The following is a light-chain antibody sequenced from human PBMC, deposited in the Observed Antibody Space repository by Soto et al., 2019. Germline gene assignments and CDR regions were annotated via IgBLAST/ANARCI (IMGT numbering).Light chain of an antibody. CDR1: TSNIGSNT. CDR3: AAWDDSLSGYV. CDR2: SNN. J-gene: IGLJ1*01. Sequence: QSVLTQPPSASGTPGQRVTISCSGSTSNIGSNTVNWYQQLPGTAPKLLIYSNNQRPSGVPDRFSGSKSGTSASLAISGLQSEDEADYYCAAWDDSLSGYVFGTGTKV. V-gene: IGLV1-44*01.